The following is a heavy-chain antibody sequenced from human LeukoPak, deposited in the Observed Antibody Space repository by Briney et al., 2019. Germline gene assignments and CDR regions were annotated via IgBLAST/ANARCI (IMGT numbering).Heavy chain of an antibody. CDR1: GFTVSSNY. CDR3: ARDLGYTFGYTSDY. V-gene: IGHV3-53*01. J-gene: IGHJ4*02. D-gene: IGHD5-18*01. CDR2: IYSGGST. Sequence: GGSLRLSCAASGFTVSSNYMGWVRQAPGKGLEWVSVIYSGGSTYYADSVKGRFTISRDNAKNSLYLQMNSLRAEDTAVYYCARDLGYTFGYTSDYWGQGTLVTVSS.